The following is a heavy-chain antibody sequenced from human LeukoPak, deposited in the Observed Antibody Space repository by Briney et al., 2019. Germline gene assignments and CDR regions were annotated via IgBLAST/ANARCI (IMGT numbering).Heavy chain of an antibody. CDR1: GFTFSDYY. J-gene: IGHJ6*03. CDR3: ARGGITIFGNYYYMDV. Sequence: GGSLRLSCAASGFTFSDYYMSWIRQAPGKGLEWVSYISSSGSTIYYADSVKGRFTISRDNAKNSLYLQMNSLRAEDTALYYCARGGITIFGNYYYMDVWGKGTTVTVSS. D-gene: IGHD3-3*01. CDR2: ISSSGSTI. V-gene: IGHV3-11*01.